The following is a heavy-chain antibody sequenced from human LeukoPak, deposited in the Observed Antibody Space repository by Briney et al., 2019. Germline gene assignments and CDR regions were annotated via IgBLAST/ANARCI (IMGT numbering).Heavy chain of an antibody. Sequence: PGGSLRLSCAASGFTFSSYSMNWVRQAPGKGLEWVSSISSSSSYIYYADSVKGRFTISRDNAKNSLYLQMNSLRAEDTAVYYCARRGAITIDAFDIWGQGTMVTVSS. CDR1: GFTFSSYS. V-gene: IGHV3-21*01. CDR3: ARRGAITIDAFDI. D-gene: IGHD3-16*02. CDR2: ISSSSSYI. J-gene: IGHJ3*02.